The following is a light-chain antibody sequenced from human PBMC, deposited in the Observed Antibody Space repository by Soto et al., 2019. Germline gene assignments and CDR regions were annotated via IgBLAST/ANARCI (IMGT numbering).Light chain of an antibody. CDR3: AAWDDTLSVYV. Sequence: QSVLTQPPSASGTPGQRVTISCSGTSFNIGSNFVYWYQRLPGTAPKLLIYSNDQRPSGVPGRFSGSKSGASASLAISGLRSEDEADYYCAAWDDTLSVYVFGTGTKLTVL. V-gene: IGLV1-47*01. CDR2: SND. CDR1: SFNIGSNF. J-gene: IGLJ1*01.